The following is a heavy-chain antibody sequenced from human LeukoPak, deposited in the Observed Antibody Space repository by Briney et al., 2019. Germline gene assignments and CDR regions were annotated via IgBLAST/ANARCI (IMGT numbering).Heavy chain of an antibody. Sequence: ASVKVSCKASGYTFTDYYIHWVRQATGQGPEWMGWVNPYNDKTVYAPKFQGRVTIFSNNSINTAYMEFSGLKSDDTAVYYCARGRRLRGVTSRPIYYYYYMDVWGGGTTVTVSS. CDR2: VNPYNDKT. V-gene: IGHV1-8*03. CDR3: ARGRRLRGVTSRPIYYYYYMDV. CDR1: GYTFTDYY. D-gene: IGHD3-10*01. J-gene: IGHJ6*03.